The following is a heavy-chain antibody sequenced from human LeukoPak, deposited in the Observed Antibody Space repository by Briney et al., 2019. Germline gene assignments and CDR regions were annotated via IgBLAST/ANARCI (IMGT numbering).Heavy chain of an antibody. CDR3: AREKNYYDSSGYYYANRFDY. CDR1: GFTFDDYG. Sequence: PGGPLRLSCAASGFTFDDYGMSWVRQAPGKGLEWVSGINWNGGSTGYADSVKGRFTISRDNAKNSLYLQMNSLRAEDTALYYCAREKNYYDSSGYYYANRFDYWGQGTLVTVSS. V-gene: IGHV3-20*04. J-gene: IGHJ4*02. D-gene: IGHD3-22*01. CDR2: INWNGGST.